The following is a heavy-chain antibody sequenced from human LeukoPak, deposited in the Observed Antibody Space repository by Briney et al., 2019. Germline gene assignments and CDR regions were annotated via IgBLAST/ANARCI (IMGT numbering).Heavy chain of an antibody. D-gene: IGHD1-7*01. CDR3: ARGGLVTGTKYALEY. J-gene: IGHJ4*02. V-gene: IGHV3-30*01. CDR2: ISYDGTDE. Sequence: GGSLRLSCTASGFIFSYYAMHWVRQAPGKGLEWVAIISYDGTDESVADSVEGRFTISRDNSMNTLYLQMNSLRPEDTAVYFCARGGLVTGTKYALEYWGQGTLVTVSS. CDR1: GFIFSYYA.